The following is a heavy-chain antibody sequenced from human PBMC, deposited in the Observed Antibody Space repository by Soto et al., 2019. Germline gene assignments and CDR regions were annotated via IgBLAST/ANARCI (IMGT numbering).Heavy chain of an antibody. CDR3: ARVSGYYHLDY. CDR2: INAGNGNT. CDR1: GYTFTSYA. Sequence: QVQLVQSGAEVKKPGASVKVSCKASGYTFTSYAMHWVRQAPGQRLEWMGWINAGNGNTKYSQKFQGRVTIPRDTSASTAYMELSSLISEDTAVSYCARVSGYYHLDYWGQGTLVTVSS. D-gene: IGHD5-12*01. V-gene: IGHV1-3*01. J-gene: IGHJ4*02.